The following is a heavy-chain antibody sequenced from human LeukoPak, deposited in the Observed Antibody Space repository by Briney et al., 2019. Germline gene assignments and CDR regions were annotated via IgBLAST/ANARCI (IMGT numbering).Heavy chain of an antibody. CDR1: GFTFSSYS. J-gene: IGHJ4*02. Sequence: GGPLRLSCAASGFTFSSYSMNWVRQAPGKGLEWVSSISSSSSYIYYADSVKGRFTISKDNAKNSLYLQMNSLRAEDTAVYYCARDRWAGILDYWGQGTLVTVSS. CDR3: ARDRWAGILDY. CDR2: ISSSSSYI. D-gene: IGHD6-19*01. V-gene: IGHV3-21*01.